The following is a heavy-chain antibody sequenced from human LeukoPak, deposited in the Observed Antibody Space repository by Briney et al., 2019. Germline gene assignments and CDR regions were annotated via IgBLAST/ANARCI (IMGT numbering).Heavy chain of an antibody. CDR1: GYTFTVYY. J-gene: IGHJ4*02. D-gene: IGHD6-13*01. CDR3: ARTRYSSSWYVSVLDY. CDR2: INPNSGGT. V-gene: IGHV1-2*02. Sequence: ASVKVSCKASGYTFTVYYMHWVRQAPGQGLEWMGWINPNSGGTNYAQTFQGRVTMTRDTSISTAYMELSRLRSDDTAVYYCARTRYSSSWYVSVLDYWGQGTLVTVSS.